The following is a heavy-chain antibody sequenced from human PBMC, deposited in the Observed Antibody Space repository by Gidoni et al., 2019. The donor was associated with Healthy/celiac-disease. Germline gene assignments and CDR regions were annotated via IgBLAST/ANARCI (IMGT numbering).Heavy chain of an antibody. D-gene: IGHD2-21*02. CDR2: INPSGST. CDR1: GGSFSGYY. CDR3: ASFCGGDCYSGVNFDY. V-gene: IGHV4-34*01. J-gene: IGHJ4*02. Sequence: QVQLQQWGAGLLKPSETLSLTCAVYGGSFSGYYWGWIRRPPGKGPEWIGEINPSGSTHSNPSLKSRVTISVDTSKNQFSLKLSSVTAADTAVYYCASFCGGDCYSGVNFDYWGQGTLVTVSS.